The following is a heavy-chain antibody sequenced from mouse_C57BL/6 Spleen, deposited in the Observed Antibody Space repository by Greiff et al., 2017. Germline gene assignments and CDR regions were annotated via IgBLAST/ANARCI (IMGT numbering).Heavy chain of an antibody. V-gene: IGHV1-53*01. J-gene: IGHJ2*01. CDR2: INPSNGGT. D-gene: IGHD2-4*01. Sequence: VQLQQPGTELVKPGASVKLSCKASGYTFTSYWMHWVKQRPGQGLEWIGNINPSNGGTNYNEKFKSKATLTVDKSSSPAYMQLSSLTSEDSAVYYCARWGLRRGHVDYWGQGTTLTVSS. CDR3: ARWGLRRGHVDY. CDR1: GYTFTSYW.